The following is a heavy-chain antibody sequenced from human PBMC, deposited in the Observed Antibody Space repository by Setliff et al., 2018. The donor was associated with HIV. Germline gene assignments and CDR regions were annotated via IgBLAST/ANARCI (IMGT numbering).Heavy chain of an antibody. CDR1: GYSISSGDYY. D-gene: IGHD6-19*01. V-gene: IGHV4-61*08. Sequence: PSETLSLTCSVSGYSISSGDYYWSWIRQPPGKGLEWIGYIYYSGSTNYNPSLKSRVTISVDTSKNQFSLKLSSVTAADTAVYYCAKGDSSGWYTDAFDIWGQGTMVTVSS. J-gene: IGHJ3*02. CDR2: IYYSGST. CDR3: AKGDSSGWYTDAFDI.